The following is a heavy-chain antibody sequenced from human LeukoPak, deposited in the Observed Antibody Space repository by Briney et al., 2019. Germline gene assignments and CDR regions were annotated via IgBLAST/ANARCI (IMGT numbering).Heavy chain of an antibody. V-gene: IGHV3-30*02. J-gene: IGHJ4*02. CDR3: AKRMNMVTTRGFDY. D-gene: IGHD4/OR15-4a*01. CDR1: GFTFSNYG. Sequence: GGSLRLSCAASGFTFSNYGMHWVRQAPGKGLEWVAFIRYDGRNKYYADSVKGRFTISRDNSKNTLYLQMNSLRAEDTAVYYCAKRMNMVTTRGFDYWGQGALVTVSS. CDR2: IRYDGRNK.